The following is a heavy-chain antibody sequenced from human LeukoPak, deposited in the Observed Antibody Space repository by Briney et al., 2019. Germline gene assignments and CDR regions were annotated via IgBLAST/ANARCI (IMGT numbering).Heavy chain of an antibody. Sequence: GASVKVSCKASGGTFSSYAISWVRQAPGQGLEWMGRIIPILGIANYAQKFQGRVTITADKSTGAAYMELSSLRSEDTAVYYCARVGDYGDYSDYWGQGTLVTVSS. CDR2: IIPILGIA. D-gene: IGHD4-17*01. CDR1: GGTFSSYA. V-gene: IGHV1-69*04. CDR3: ARVGDYGDYSDY. J-gene: IGHJ4*02.